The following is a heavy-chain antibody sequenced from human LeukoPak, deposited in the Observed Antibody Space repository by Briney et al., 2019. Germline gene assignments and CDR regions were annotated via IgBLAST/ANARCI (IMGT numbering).Heavy chain of an antibody. V-gene: IGHV3-23*01. D-gene: IGHD1-1*01. CDR3: VRDKMMDDRGVGFDP. CDR2: ISGSGGST. CDR1: GFTFSSYA. J-gene: IGHJ5*02. Sequence: GGSLRLSCAASGFTFSSYAMSWVRQAPGKGLEWVSAISGSGGSTYYADSVKGRFTISRDNTKNTLYLQMNSLGAEDTAVYYCVRDKMMDDRGVGFDPWGQGTLVTVSS.